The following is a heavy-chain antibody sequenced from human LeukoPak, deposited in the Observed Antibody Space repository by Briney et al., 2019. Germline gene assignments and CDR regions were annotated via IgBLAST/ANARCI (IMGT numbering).Heavy chain of an antibody. Sequence: GASVKVSCKASGYTFTGYYMHWVRQAPGQGLEWMGWINPNSGGTNYAQKFQGRVTMTRDTSISTAYMELSGFTSDDTAVYYCARPYCSGGSCHDYFDYWGQGTLVTVSS. D-gene: IGHD2-15*01. J-gene: IGHJ4*02. CDR1: GYTFTGYY. CDR2: INPNSGGT. CDR3: ARPYCSGGSCHDYFDY. V-gene: IGHV1-2*02.